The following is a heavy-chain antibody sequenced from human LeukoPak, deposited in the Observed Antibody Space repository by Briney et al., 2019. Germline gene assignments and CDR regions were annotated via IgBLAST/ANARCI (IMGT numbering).Heavy chain of an antibody. Sequence: GGSLRLSCAASGFTFSTCTMNWVRQAPGKGLEWVSSISSSSSYIYYADSVKGRFTISRDNSKNTLYLQMNSLRAEDTAVYYCARDRVSGFLDYWGQGTLVTVSS. CDR3: ARDRVSGFLDY. D-gene: IGHD5-12*01. CDR2: ISSSSSYI. J-gene: IGHJ4*02. V-gene: IGHV3-21*01. CDR1: GFTFSTCT.